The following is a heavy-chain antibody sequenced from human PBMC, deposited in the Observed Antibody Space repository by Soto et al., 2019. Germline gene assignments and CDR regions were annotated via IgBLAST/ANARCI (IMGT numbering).Heavy chain of an antibody. Sequence: SETLSLTCTVSGGSISSYYWSWIRQPPGKGLEWIGYIYYSGSTNYNPSLKSRVTLSVDTSKNQFSLKLSSVTAADTAVYYCARHWTHREPNFDYWGQGTLVTVSS. CDR3: ARHWTHREPNFDY. D-gene: IGHD1-26*01. CDR1: GGSISSYY. V-gene: IGHV4-59*08. CDR2: IYYSGST. J-gene: IGHJ4*02.